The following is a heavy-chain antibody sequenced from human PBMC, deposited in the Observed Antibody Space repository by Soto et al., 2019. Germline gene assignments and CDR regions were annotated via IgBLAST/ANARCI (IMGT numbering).Heavy chain of an antibody. Sequence: PGGSLRLSCAASGFTFSSYAMSWVRQAPGKGLEWVSAISGSGGSTYYADSVKGRFTISRDNSKNTLYLQMNSLRAEDTAVYYCAKDPLPAGIAVAGTDWLDPWGQGTLVTVSS. D-gene: IGHD6-19*01. V-gene: IGHV3-23*01. J-gene: IGHJ5*02. CDR3: AKDPLPAGIAVAGTDWLDP. CDR2: ISGSGGST. CDR1: GFTFSSYA.